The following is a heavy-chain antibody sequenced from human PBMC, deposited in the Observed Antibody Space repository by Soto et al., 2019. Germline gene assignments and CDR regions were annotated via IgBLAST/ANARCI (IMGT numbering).Heavy chain of an antibody. CDR1: GFTFSSYA. CDR3: AKDRTGYSSSFEY. J-gene: IGHJ4*02. V-gene: IGHV3-23*01. D-gene: IGHD6-19*01. CDR2: ISGSGGIT. Sequence: GGSLRLSCAASGFTFSSYAMSCVRQAPGKGLEWVSAISGSGGITYYADSVKGRFTISRDNSKNTLYLQMNSLRAEDTAVYYCAKDRTGYSSSFEYWGQGTMVTVSS.